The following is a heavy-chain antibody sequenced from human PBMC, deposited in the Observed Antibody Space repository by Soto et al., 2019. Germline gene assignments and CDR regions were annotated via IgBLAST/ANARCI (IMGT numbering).Heavy chain of an antibody. D-gene: IGHD3-16*02. CDR3: AKFDRYDYIWGSYRPNPSNAFDI. CDR1: GFTFSSYG. CDR2: ISYDGSNR. J-gene: IGHJ3*02. Sequence: QPGGSLRLSCAASGFTFSSYGMHWVRQAPGKGLEWVAVISYDGSNRYYADSVKGRFTISRDNSKNTLYLQMNSLRAEDTAVYYCAKFDRYDYIWGSYRPNPSNAFDIWGQGTMVTVSS. V-gene: IGHV3-30*18.